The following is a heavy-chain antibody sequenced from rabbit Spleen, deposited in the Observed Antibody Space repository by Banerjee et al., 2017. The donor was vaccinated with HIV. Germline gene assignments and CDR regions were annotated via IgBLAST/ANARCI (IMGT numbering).Heavy chain of an antibody. CDR1: GLDFSSSYW. J-gene: IGHJ3*01. Sequence: QEQLEESGGDLVKPEGSLTLTCKASGLDFSSSYWICWVRQAPGKGLEWIGIIYPAKGSTDYASWVNGRFTISSDNAQSTVDLKMTSLTAADTATYFCARAIVPWLGLTRLDLWGPGTLVTVS. CDR3: ARAIVPWLGLTRLDL. CDR2: IYPAKGST. V-gene: IGHV1S45*01. D-gene: IGHD4-1*01.